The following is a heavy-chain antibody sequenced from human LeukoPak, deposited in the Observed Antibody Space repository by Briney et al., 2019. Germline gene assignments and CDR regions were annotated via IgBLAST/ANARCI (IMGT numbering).Heavy chain of an antibody. CDR1: GYTFTGYY. CDR2: INPNSGGT. Sequence: ASVKVSCKASGYTFTGYYMHWVRQAPGQGLEWMGWINPNSGGTNYAQKFQGRVTMTRDTSISTAYVELSRLRSDDTAVYYCARYGSGSYYLRDFDYWGQGTLVTVSS. V-gene: IGHV1-2*02. D-gene: IGHD3-10*01. CDR3: ARYGSGSYYLRDFDY. J-gene: IGHJ4*02.